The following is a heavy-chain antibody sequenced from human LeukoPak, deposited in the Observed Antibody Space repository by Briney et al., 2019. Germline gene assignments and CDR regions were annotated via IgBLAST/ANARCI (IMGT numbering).Heavy chain of an antibody. CDR2: IHYSGST. V-gene: IGHV4-61*01. D-gene: IGHD1-26*01. CDR1: GGSVSSGTYY. CDR3: ARTMVGATFYFDF. J-gene: IGHJ4*02. Sequence: SETLSLTCAVSGGSVSSGTYYWTWIRQPPGTGLEWIGYIHYSGSTNYNPSLKSRVTISVDTSKNQFSLKLSSVTAADTAVYYCARTMVGATFYFDFWGQGTLVTVSS.